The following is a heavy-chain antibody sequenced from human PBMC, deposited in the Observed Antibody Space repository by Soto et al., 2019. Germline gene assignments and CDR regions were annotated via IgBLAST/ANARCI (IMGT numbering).Heavy chain of an antibody. D-gene: IGHD2-2*03. J-gene: IGHJ4*02. CDR2: VDYSGST. CDR3: TTGDGWPSSL. CDR1: GGSISSNY. V-gene: IGHV4-59*12. Sequence: QVQLQESGPGLVKPSEALSLTCTVSGGSISSNYWSWYRQPPGRGLEWIGYVDYSGSTNYNPSLKGPVIRSVDMSKNQFSLKLSSVTAAHPAVFFCTTGDGWPSSLWGQGTLVTVSS.